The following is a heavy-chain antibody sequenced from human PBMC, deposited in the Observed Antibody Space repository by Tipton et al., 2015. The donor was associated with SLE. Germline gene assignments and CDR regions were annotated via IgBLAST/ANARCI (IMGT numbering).Heavy chain of an antibody. D-gene: IGHD3-22*01. J-gene: IGHJ3*02. CDR1: GGSFSGYY. CDR2: INHSGST. V-gene: IGHV4-34*01. Sequence: LRLSCAVYGGSFSGYYWSWIRQPPGKGLEWIGEINHSGSTNYNPSLKSRVTISVDTPKNQFSLKLSSVTAADSAVYYCARGGRITMIVTAFDIWGQGTMGTVSS. CDR3: ARGGRITMIVTAFDI.